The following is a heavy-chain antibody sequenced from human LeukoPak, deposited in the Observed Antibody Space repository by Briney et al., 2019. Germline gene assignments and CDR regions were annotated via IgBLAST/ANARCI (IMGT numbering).Heavy chain of an antibody. D-gene: IGHD2-2*01. CDR3: AKAGYCSSTSCHHFDY. CDR2: ISWNSGSI. J-gene: IGHJ4*02. CDR1: GFLVSSNF. V-gene: IGHV3-9*01. Sequence: GGSLRLSCVVSGFLVSSNFMSWVRQAPGKGLEWVSGISWNSGSIGYADSVKGRFTISRDNAKNSLYLQMNSLRAEDTALYYCAKAGYCSSTSCHHFDYWGQGTLVTVSS.